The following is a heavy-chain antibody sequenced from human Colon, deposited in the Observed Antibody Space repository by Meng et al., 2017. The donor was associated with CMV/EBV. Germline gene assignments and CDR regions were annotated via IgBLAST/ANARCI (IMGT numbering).Heavy chain of an antibody. D-gene: IGHD6-13*01. CDR2: IYSGGST. Sequence: VQLVESGGGLVQPGGSLRLSCAASGVTVSSNDMSWVRQAPGKGLEWVSVIYSGGSTYYADSVKGRFTISRDNSKNTLYLQMNSLRAEDTAVYYCARDSSSWYADYWGQGTLVTVSS. J-gene: IGHJ4*02. V-gene: IGHV3-66*01. CDR1: GVTVSSND. CDR3: ARDSSSWYADY.